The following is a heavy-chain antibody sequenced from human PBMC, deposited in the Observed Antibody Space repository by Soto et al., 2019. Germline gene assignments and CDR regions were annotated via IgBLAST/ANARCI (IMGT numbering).Heavy chain of an antibody. CDR1: GYTFTNYG. J-gene: IGHJ4*02. CDR3: ARVTWSVSSGYFDY. Sequence: QVQLVQSGAEVKKPGASVKVSCKASGYTFTNYGISWVRQAPGQGLEWMGWISVYNGNTDYAQKLQGRVTMTTDTSTSTAYMEVRSLRSDDTAVYYCARVTWSVSSGYFDYWGQGTLVTVSS. D-gene: IGHD3-3*01. CDR2: ISVYNGNT. V-gene: IGHV1-18*01.